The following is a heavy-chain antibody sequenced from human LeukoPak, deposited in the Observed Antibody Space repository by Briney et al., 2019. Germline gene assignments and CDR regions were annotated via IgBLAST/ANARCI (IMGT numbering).Heavy chain of an antibody. Sequence: GESLKISCKGSGYSFTSYWIGWVRQMPGKGLEWMGIIYPGDSDTGYSPSFQGQVTISADKSISTAYLQWSSLKASDTTMYYCARQMLPNYYYYGVDVWGRGTTVTVSS. CDR3: ARQMLPNYYYYGVDV. V-gene: IGHV5-51*01. J-gene: IGHJ6*02. CDR1: GYSFTSYW. CDR2: IYPGDSDT. D-gene: IGHD2-8*01.